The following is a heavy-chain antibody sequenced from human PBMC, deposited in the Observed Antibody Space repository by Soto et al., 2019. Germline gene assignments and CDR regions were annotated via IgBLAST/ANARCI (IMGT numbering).Heavy chain of an antibody. D-gene: IGHD2-15*01. CDR2: IYYSGST. V-gene: IGHV4-31*03. CDR1: GGSISSGGYY. CDR3: ARGGVCSGCSCYPYYFDY. J-gene: IGHJ4*02. Sequence: QVQLQESGPGLVKPSQTLSLTCTVSGGSISSGGYYWSWIRQHPGKGLEWIGYIYYSGSTYYNPSLQSRVTISVDTSKNQFSLKLSSVTAADTAVYYCARGGVCSGCSCYPYYFDYWGQGTLVTVSS.